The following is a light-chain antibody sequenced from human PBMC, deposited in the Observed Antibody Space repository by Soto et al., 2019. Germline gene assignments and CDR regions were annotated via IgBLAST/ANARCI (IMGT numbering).Light chain of an antibody. Sequence: DIQMTQSPSSVSASVGDRVTITCRPSQDISSWLAWYQQKPGTAPKLLIHAASSLHGGVPSRFSGSGSGTNFTLTISSLQPEDFATYYCQQANSFPFTFGPGTKVDIK. J-gene: IGKJ3*01. CDR1: QDISSW. V-gene: IGKV1-12*01. CDR3: QQANSFPFT. CDR2: AAS.